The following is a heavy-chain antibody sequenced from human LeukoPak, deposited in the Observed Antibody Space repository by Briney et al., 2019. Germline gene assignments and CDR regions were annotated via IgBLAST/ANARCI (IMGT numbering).Heavy chain of an antibody. CDR2: INSDGSST. V-gene: IGHV3-74*01. Sequence: PGGSLRLSCAASGFTFSSYWMRWVRQAPGKGLVWVSRINSDGSSTSHADSVKGRFTISRDNAKNTLYLQMNSLRAEDTAVYYCARAHNWGSSYFDLWGRGTLVTVSS. D-gene: IGHD7-27*01. J-gene: IGHJ2*01. CDR3: ARAHNWGSSYFDL. CDR1: GFTFSSYW.